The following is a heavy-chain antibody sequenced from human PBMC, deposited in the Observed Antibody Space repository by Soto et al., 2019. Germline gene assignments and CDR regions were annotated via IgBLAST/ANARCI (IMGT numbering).Heavy chain of an antibody. CDR2: ILPIFGSP. CDR1: GGSFRRYA. V-gene: IGHV1-69*01. CDR3: VFGDCTSTSCSYYFYGLDV. D-gene: IGHD2-2*01. J-gene: IGHJ6*02. Sequence: QVQLVQSGAEVKKPGSSVKVSCKASGGSFRRYAISWVRQAPVQGLEWMGGILPIFGSPSHAQKFQGRATITADESTSTAYLELTSLTSEDTTMYYCVFGDCTSTSCSYYFYGLDVWGQGTTVTVSS.